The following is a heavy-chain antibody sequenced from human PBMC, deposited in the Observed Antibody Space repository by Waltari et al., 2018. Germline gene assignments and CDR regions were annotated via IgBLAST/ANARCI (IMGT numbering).Heavy chain of an antibody. D-gene: IGHD4-17*01. CDR1: GGTFSSYE. J-gene: IGHJ3*01. CDR2: ILPIFGTP. V-gene: IGHV1-69*14. CDR3: ARDPKGTTVIYDAFDL. Sequence: VHLVQSGAEVTTPGSPARVSCKASGGTFSSYESNWVRQAPGQGLGWMGGILPIFGTPIYAQKFQGRVTITADTSTTTAYMELSSLRFEDTAVYYCARDPKGTTVIYDAFDLWGQGTMVSVSS.